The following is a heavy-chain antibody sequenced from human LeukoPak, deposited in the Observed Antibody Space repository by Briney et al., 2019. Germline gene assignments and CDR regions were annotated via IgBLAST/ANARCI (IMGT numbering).Heavy chain of an antibody. Sequence: KSGGSLRLSCAASGFTFSSYSMNWVRQAPGKGLEWVSSISSSSSYIYYADSVKGRFTISRDNARNSLYLQMNSLRAEDTAVYYCARDGVVAAAGPHDDSFDIWGQGTMVTVSS. CDR2: ISSSSSYI. CDR3: ARDGVVAAAGPHDDSFDI. V-gene: IGHV3-21*01. J-gene: IGHJ3*02. CDR1: GFTFSSYS. D-gene: IGHD6-13*01.